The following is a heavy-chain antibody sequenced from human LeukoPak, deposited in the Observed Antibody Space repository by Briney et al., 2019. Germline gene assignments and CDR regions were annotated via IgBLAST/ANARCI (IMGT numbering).Heavy chain of an antibody. CDR2: INPNSGGT. D-gene: IGHD3-22*01. CDR3: ARDYHDSFGSPDY. CDR1: GYTFTGYY. J-gene: IGHJ4*02. Sequence: EASVKVSCKASGYTFTGYYMHWVRQAPGQGLEWMGWINPNSGGTNYAQKFQGRVTMTRDTSISTAYMELSRLRSDDTAVYYCARDYHDSFGSPDYWGQGTLVTVSS. V-gene: IGHV1-2*02.